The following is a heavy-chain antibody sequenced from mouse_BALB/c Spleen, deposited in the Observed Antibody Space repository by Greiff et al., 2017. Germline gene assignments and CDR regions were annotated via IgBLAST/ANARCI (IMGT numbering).Heavy chain of an antibody. CDR2: INPYNGAT. V-gene: IGHV1-26*01. J-gene: IGHJ4*01. CDR1: GYSFTGYY. D-gene: IGHD1-2*01. Sequence: EVQLQQSGPELVKPGASVKISCKASGYSFTGYYMHWVKQSHVKSLEWIGRINPYNGATSYNQNFKDKASLTVDKSSSTAYMELHSLTSEDSAVYYCARGILRLPDAMDYWGQGTSVTVSS. CDR3: ARGILRLPDAMDY.